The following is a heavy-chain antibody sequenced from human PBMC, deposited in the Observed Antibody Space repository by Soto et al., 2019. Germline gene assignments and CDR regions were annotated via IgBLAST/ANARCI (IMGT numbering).Heavy chain of an antibody. Sequence: SETLSLTCTVSGGSISSYYWSWIRQPPGKGLEWIGYIYYSGSTNYNPSLKSRVTISVDTSKNQFSLKLSSVTAADTAVYYCAGGDPLLSYYFDYWGQGTLVTVSS. CDR3: AGGDPLLSYYFDY. D-gene: IGHD1-26*01. V-gene: IGHV4-59*01. J-gene: IGHJ4*02. CDR1: GGSISSYY. CDR2: IYYSGST.